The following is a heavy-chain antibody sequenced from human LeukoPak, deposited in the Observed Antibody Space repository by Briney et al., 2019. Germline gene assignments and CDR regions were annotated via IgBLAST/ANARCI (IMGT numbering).Heavy chain of an antibody. CDR2: IWYGGSNK. CDR1: GFTFSSYG. V-gene: IGHV3-33*01. CDR3: AREKGYSYGHAFDY. D-gene: IGHD5-18*01. Sequence: GGSLRLSRAASGFTFSSYGMHWVRDAPGKGLEGVTLIWYGGSNKYYAESVKGRFTISRDNSENTLYLQMNSLRAEDTAVYYCAREKGYSYGHAFDYWGQGTLVTVSS. J-gene: IGHJ4*02.